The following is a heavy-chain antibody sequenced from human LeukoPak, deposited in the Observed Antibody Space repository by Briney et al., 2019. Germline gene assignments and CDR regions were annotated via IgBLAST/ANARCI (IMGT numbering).Heavy chain of an antibody. CDR3: ARVLWHHAFDI. Sequence: PGGSLRLSCAASGFTFSSYWMGWVRQAPGKGLEWVANIKQDGSEKYYVDSVKGRFTISRDNAKNSLYLQMNSLRAEDTAVYYCARVLWHHAFDIWGQGTMVTVSS. J-gene: IGHJ3*02. CDR1: GFTFSSYW. CDR2: IKQDGSEK. D-gene: IGHD2-21*01. V-gene: IGHV3-7*01.